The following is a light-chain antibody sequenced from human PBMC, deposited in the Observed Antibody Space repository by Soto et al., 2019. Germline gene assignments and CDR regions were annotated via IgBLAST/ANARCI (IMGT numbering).Light chain of an antibody. CDR2: DVT. Sequence: QSVLTQPRSVSASPGQSVTISCTGTSSDVGGYNFVSWYQQYPGRAPKLIIYDVTKRPSGVPHRFSGSKSGNTASLSISGLQAEDEADYYCCSNAGSDTVIFGGGTKLTVL. J-gene: IGLJ2*01. V-gene: IGLV2-11*01. CDR1: SSDVGGYNF. CDR3: CSNAGSDTVI.